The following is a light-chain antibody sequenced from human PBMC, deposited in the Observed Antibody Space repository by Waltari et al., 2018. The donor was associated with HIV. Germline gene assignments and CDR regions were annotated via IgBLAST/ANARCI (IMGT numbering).Light chain of an antibody. V-gene: IGLV2-23*01. CDR2: EGI. CDR1: SSDIGNYNL. CDR3: SSYGGSSNWL. Sequence: QSALTQPASVSGSPGQSITISCTGTSSDIGNYNLVSWYQQHQGKAPNLIIYEGIKRPSGVSNRISGSKSANTASLTISGLQAEDEADYFCSSYGGSSNWLFGGGTKLTVL. J-gene: IGLJ2*01.